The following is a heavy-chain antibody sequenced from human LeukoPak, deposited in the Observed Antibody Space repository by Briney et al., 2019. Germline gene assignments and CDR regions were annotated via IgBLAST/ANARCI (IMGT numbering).Heavy chain of an antibody. J-gene: IGHJ4*02. CDR3: ARDNNWGSTHY. CDR2: IAYDGNNK. Sequence: GGSLRLSCAASGFTFNTYAMHWVRQAPGKGLEWEAVIAYDGNNKYYADSVKGRFTVSRDNTRNTLYLQMNSLRADDTAVYYCARDNNWGSTHYWGQGTLVIVSS. CDR1: GFTFNTYA. D-gene: IGHD7-27*01. V-gene: IGHV3-30-3*01.